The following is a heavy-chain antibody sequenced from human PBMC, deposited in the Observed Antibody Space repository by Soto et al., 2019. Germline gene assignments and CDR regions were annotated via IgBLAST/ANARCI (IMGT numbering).Heavy chain of an antibody. V-gene: IGHV1-18*04. J-gene: IGHJ4*02. CDR2: ISAYNGNT. Sequence: ASVKVSCKASGFTFSAYYIYWVRQAPGQGLEWMGWISAYNGNTNYAQKLQGRVTMTTDTSTSTAYMELRSLRSDDTAVYYCARSAWLVKDPDYWGQGTLVTVSS. CDR1: GFTFSAYY. CDR3: ARSAWLVKDPDY. D-gene: IGHD6-19*01.